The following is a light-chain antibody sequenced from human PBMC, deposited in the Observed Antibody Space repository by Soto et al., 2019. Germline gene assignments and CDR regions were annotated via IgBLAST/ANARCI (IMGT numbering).Light chain of an antibody. J-gene: IGLJ2*01. Sequence: QSVLTQPPSASGSPGQSVTISCTGTSSDVGGYNFVSWYQQHPGKAPKLMIYEVSERPSGVPDRFSGSKSGNTASLTVSGLQADDEADYYCSSYAGSNIPVVCGGGTKLTVL. CDR3: SSYAGSNIPVV. CDR2: EVS. V-gene: IGLV2-8*01. CDR1: SSDVGGYNF.